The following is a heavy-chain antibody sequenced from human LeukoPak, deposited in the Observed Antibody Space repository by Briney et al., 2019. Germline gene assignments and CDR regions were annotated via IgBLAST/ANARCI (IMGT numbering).Heavy chain of an antibody. V-gene: IGHV1-2*02. CDR2: INPNSGGT. Sequence: ASVKVSCKASGYTFTGYYMHWVRQAPGQGLEWMGWINPNSGGTNYAQKLQGRVTMTTDTSTSTAYMELRSLRSDDTAVYYCARVTSRIAVAGTRLGDYFDYWGQGTLVTVSS. CDR1: GYTFTGYY. J-gene: IGHJ4*02. CDR3: ARVTSRIAVAGTRLGDYFDY. D-gene: IGHD6-19*01.